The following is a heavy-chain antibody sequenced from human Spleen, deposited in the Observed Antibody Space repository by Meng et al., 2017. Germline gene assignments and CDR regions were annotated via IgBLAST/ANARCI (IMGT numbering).Heavy chain of an antibody. CDR3: ARKLQYMPYYYYGMDV. CDR1: GFTFSSYA. Sequence: GESLKISCAASGFTFSSYAMSWVRQAPGKGLEWVAVIWYDGSNKYYADSVKGRFTISRDNSKNTLYLQMNSLRAEDTAVYYCARKLQYMPYYYYGMDVWGQGTTVTVSS. D-gene: IGHD4-11*01. J-gene: IGHJ6*02. V-gene: IGHV3-33*08. CDR2: IWYDGSNK.